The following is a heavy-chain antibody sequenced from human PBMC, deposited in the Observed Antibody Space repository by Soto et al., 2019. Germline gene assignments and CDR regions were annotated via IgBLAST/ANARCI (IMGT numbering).Heavy chain of an antibody. D-gene: IGHD3-22*01. J-gene: IGHJ4*02. Sequence: QVQLQESGPGLVKPSQTLSLTCTVSGGSISSGDYYWSWIRQPPGKGLEWIGYIYYSGSTYYNPSLKRRVTISADTSTNQSSMKLSSVTAADTAVYYCASHYCDSSGPYYWGQGTLVTVSS. V-gene: IGHV4-30-4*01. CDR1: GGSISSGDYY. CDR2: IYYSGST. CDR3: ASHYCDSSGPYY.